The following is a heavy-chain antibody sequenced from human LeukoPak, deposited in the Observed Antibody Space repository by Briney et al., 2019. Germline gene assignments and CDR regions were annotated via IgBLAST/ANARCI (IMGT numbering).Heavy chain of an antibody. CDR1: GFTFNTYW. Sequence: GGSLRLSCAASGFTFNTYWMNWVRQAPGKGLEWVANIKQDGSETNYVDSVKGRFSISRDNAKNSAYLEMNSLRAEDTAVYYCAKGGDNLASAFYYTQSHWGQGTLVTVSS. V-gene: IGHV3-7*01. CDR3: AKGGDNLASAFYYTQSH. D-gene: IGHD3-3*01. J-gene: IGHJ4*02. CDR2: IKQDGSET.